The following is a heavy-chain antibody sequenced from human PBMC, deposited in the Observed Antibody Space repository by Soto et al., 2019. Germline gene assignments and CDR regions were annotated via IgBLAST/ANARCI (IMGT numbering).Heavy chain of an antibody. CDR3: TVSGDPYCYGMDV. Sequence: GEALKISLEGSGYSFTSYWIGWVCQMHGKGLEWMGIIYPGDSDTRYSPYFQGQVTISADKSISTAYLQWSSLKASDTAMYYCTVSGDPYCYGMDVWGKGTTVTVST. D-gene: IGHD7-27*01. CDR1: GYSFTSYW. V-gene: IGHV5-51*01. CDR2: IYPGDSDT. J-gene: IGHJ6*04.